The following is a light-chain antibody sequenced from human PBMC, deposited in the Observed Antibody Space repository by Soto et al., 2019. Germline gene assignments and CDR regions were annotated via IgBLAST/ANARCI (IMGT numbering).Light chain of an antibody. Sequence: DIQMTQSPSTLSGSVGDRATITCRASQTISSWLAWYQQKPGKAPKLLIYKASTIKSGVPSRFSGSGSGTEFTLTISSLQPDDFATYYCQHYNSYSEAFGQGTKVELK. CDR1: QTISSW. CDR2: KAS. J-gene: IGKJ1*01. CDR3: QHYNSYSEA. V-gene: IGKV1-5*03.